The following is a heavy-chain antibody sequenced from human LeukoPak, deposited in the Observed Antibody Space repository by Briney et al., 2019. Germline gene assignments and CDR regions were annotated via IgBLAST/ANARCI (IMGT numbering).Heavy chain of an antibody. CDR2: INWNGSGA. Sequence: PGGSLRLSCAASGFTFDDYGMSWVRQAPGKGLEWVSGINWNGSGAGYADSVKGRFTISRDNAKNSLYLQMNSLRAEDTAVYYCAKMETGGYSYGPNPYFDYWGQGTLVTVSS. J-gene: IGHJ4*02. D-gene: IGHD5-18*01. CDR3: AKMETGGYSYGPNPYFDY. CDR1: GFTFDDYG. V-gene: IGHV3-20*04.